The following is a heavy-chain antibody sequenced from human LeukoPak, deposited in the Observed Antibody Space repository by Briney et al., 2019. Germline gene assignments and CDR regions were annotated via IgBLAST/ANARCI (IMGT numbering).Heavy chain of an antibody. CDR3: ARRSGTVTTWDYYYGMDV. CDR2: IYYSGST. D-gene: IGHD4-17*01. CDR1: GGSISSYY. Sequence: SETLSLTCTVSGGSISSYYWSWIRQPPGKGLERIGYIYYSGSTNYNPSLKSRVTISVDTSKNQFSLKLSSVTAADTAVYYCARRSGTVTTWDYYYGMDVWGQGTTVTVSS. V-gene: IGHV4-59*08. J-gene: IGHJ6*02.